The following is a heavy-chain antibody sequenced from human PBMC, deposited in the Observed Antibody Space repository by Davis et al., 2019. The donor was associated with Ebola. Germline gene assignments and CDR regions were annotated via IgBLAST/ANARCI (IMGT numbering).Heavy chain of an antibody. V-gene: IGHV7-4-1*02. CDR2: INTNTGNP. D-gene: IGHD3-9*01. Sequence: AASVKVSCKASGYTFTSYAMNWVRQAPGQGLEWMGWINTNTGNPTYAQGFTGRFVFSLDTSVSTAYLQISSLKAEDTAVYYCARDHTYYDILTGYSYYYYYGMDVWGKGTTVTVSS. CDR1: GYTFTSYA. CDR3: ARDHTYYDILTGYSYYYYYGMDV. J-gene: IGHJ6*04.